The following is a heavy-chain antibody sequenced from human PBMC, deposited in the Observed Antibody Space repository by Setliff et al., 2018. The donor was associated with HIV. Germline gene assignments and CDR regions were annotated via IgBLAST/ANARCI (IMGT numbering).Heavy chain of an antibody. CDR3: AKDGLVVPTAIAYMDV. D-gene: IGHD2-2*02. Sequence: GGSLRLSCAASGFTLNNYAMHWVRQAPGKGLEWVAIISSDGSNKYYADSVKGRFTISRYNSTNTLYLQMNSLRAEDTAVYYCAKDGLVVPTAIAYMDVWGKGTTVTVSS. CDR2: ISSDGSNK. J-gene: IGHJ6*03. V-gene: IGHV3-30*04. CDR1: GFTLNNYA.